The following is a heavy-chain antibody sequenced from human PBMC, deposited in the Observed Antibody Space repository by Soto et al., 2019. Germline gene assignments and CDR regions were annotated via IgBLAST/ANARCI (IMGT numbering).Heavy chain of an antibody. D-gene: IGHD2-21*02. Sequence: PGGSLRLSCAASGFTFSSYGMHWVRQAPGKGLEWVAVISYDGSNKYYADSVKGRFTISRDNSKNTLYLQMNSLRAEDTAVYYCAKDGGACPLCYYGMDVWGQGTTVTVSS. J-gene: IGHJ6*02. CDR2: ISYDGSNK. CDR1: GFTFSSYG. CDR3: AKDGGACPLCYYGMDV. V-gene: IGHV3-30*18.